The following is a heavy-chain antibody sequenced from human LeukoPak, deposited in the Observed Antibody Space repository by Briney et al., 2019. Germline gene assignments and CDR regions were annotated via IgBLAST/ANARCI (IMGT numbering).Heavy chain of an antibody. CDR3: ARDHKGYSYGYVY. V-gene: IGHV3-30*04. J-gene: IGHJ4*02. CDR2: ISYDGSSQ. D-gene: IGHD5-18*01. CDR1: GFTFSSYG. Sequence: PGRSLRLSCAASGFTFSSYGMHWVRQAPGKGLEWVAGISYDGSSQKYADSVKGRFTISRDNSQSTLSLQMNSLRAEDTAVYYCARDHKGYSYGYVYWGQGTLVTVSS.